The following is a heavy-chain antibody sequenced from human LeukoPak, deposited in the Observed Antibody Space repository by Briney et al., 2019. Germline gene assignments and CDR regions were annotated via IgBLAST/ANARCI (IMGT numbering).Heavy chain of an antibody. CDR2: INPSGGST. Sequence: ASLKVSCKASVYTFTSYYMHSVRQAPGQGLEWMGIINPSGGSTSYAQKFQGRVTMTRDTSTSTVYMELSSLRSEDTAVYYCASSYDSRRFDYWGQGTLVTVSS. J-gene: IGHJ4*02. V-gene: IGHV1-46*01. D-gene: IGHD3-22*01. CDR3: ASSYDSRRFDY. CDR1: VYTFTSYY.